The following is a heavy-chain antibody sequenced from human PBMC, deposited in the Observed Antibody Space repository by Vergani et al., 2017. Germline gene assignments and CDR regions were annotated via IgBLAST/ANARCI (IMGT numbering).Heavy chain of an antibody. V-gene: IGHV4-34*01. Sequence: QVQLQQWGGGLLKPSETLSLTCVVNGGSFTSYHWTWIRQSPGEGLEWVGDIDHTGRPDYNPSLKSRLTMSVDKSRNQFSLTVNSVTATDTAIYFCARVNTETNGHLYYYYYMDVWGQGTAVTVS. CDR2: IDHTGRP. CDR3: ARVNTETNGHLYYYYYMDV. D-gene: IGHD4-11*01. J-gene: IGHJ6*03. CDR1: GGSFTSYH.